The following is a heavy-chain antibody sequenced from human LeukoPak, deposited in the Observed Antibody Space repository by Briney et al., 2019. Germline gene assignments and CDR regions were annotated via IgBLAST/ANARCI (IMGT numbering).Heavy chain of an antibody. V-gene: IGHV1-18*01. CDR3: ARDWSYYDILTGWFDP. D-gene: IGHD3-9*01. J-gene: IGHJ5*02. CDR2: ISAYNGNT. Sequence: ASVKVSCKASGYTFTSYGISWVRQAPGQGLEWMGWISAYNGNTNYAQKLQGRVTMTTDTSTSTAYMELRSLRSDDTAVYYCARDWSYYDILTGWFDPWGQGTLVTVSS. CDR1: GYTFTSYG.